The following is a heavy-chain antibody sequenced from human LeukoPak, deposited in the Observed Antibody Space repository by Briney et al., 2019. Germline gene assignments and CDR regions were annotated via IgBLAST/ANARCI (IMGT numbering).Heavy chain of an antibody. CDR3: ARALRSGSYYNVDAFDI. CDR1: GGSISSYY. CDR2: IYYSGST. Sequence: PSETLSLTCTVSGGSISSYYWSWIRQPPGEGLEWIGYIYYSGSTNYNPSLKSRVTISVDTSKNQFSLKLSSVTAADTAVYYCARALRSGSYYNVDAFDIWGQGTMVTVSS. D-gene: IGHD3-10*01. V-gene: IGHV4-59*01. J-gene: IGHJ3*02.